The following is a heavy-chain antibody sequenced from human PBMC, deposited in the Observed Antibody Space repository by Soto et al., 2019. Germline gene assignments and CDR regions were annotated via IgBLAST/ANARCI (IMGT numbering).Heavy chain of an antibody. Sequence: EVQLLESGGGLVQPGGSLRLSCAASGFTFSSYIVNWVRQAPGKGLEWVSGISGNGDSTYYTDSVKGRFTISRDNSKNTLYLRINSLSAEDTAVYFCARTRQERVFDYWGQGTLVTVSS. V-gene: IGHV3-23*01. CDR2: ISGNGDST. J-gene: IGHJ4*02. CDR3: ARTRQERVFDY. D-gene: IGHD1-1*01. CDR1: GFTFSSYI.